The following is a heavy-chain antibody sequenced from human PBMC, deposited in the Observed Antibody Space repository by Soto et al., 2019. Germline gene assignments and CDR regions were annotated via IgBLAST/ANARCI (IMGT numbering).Heavy chain of an antibody. CDR2: IYHSGTT. CDR3: ARVPPEYTKRGYYYYYGMDV. Sequence: SETLSLTCAVSGGSISSGGYSWSWIRQPPGKGLEWIGYIYHSGTTYYNPSLKSRVTISVDRSKNQFSLKLSPVTAADTAVYYCARVPPEYTKRGYYYYYGMDVWGQGTTVTVSS. J-gene: IGHJ6*02. D-gene: IGHD2-8*01. CDR1: GGSISSGGYS. V-gene: IGHV4-30-2*01.